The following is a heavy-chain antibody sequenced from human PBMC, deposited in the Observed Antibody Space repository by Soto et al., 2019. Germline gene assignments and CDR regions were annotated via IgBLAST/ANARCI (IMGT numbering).Heavy chain of an antibody. V-gene: IGHV1-8*02. J-gene: IGHJ4*02. Sequence: QVQLVQSGAEGEQPGASVKVSCQASGYNFNTYDINWVRQATGKGLEWMGWMSPSTTNTAYAQKFQGRVTMTWHTSRSTAYMELNSLTSDDTAVYYCARGITQGFDYWGQGTQVTVSS. CDR1: GYNFNTYD. CDR2: MSPSTTNT. CDR3: ARGITQGFDY.